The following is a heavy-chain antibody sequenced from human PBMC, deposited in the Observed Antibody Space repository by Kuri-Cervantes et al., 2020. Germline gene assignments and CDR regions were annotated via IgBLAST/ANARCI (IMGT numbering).Heavy chain of an antibody. D-gene: IGHD1-26*01. V-gene: IGHV3-9*01. CDR2: ISWNSGSI. J-gene: IGHJ4*02. Sequence: SLKISCAASGFTVSSNYMSWVRQAPGKGLEWVSGISWNSGSIGYADSVKGRFTISRDNAKNSLYLQMNSLRAEDTALYYCAKSAVGATNAELDYWGQGTLVTVSS. CDR1: GFTVSSNY. CDR3: AKSAVGATNAELDY.